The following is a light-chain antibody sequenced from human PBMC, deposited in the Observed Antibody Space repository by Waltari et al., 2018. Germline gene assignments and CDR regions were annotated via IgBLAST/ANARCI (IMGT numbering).Light chain of an antibody. Sequence: QSALTQPPSASGSPGQSVTISCTGTSIAVGGYNYVSWYQQHPGKAPKLMIYEVNERPSGVPDRFSGSKSGNTASLTVSGLQAEDEADYYCSSYAGSNYYVFGTGTKVTVL. J-gene: IGLJ1*01. CDR1: SIAVGGYNY. CDR3: SSYAGSNYYV. CDR2: EVN. V-gene: IGLV2-8*01.